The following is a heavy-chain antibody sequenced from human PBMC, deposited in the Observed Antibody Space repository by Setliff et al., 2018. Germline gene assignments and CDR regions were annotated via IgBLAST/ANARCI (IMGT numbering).Heavy chain of an antibody. D-gene: IGHD6-19*01. Sequence: ASVKVSCKASGYNFISYGISWVRQAPGQGLEWMGWISPANGNTNYIQRFQDRVTMTIDTSATTVYMELQSLRSDDTAVYYCVRPSAPQVVLAADFDFWGQGTPVTVSS. CDR1: GYNFISYG. V-gene: IGHV1-18*01. J-gene: IGHJ4*02. CDR2: ISPANGNT. CDR3: VRPSAPQVVLAADFDF.